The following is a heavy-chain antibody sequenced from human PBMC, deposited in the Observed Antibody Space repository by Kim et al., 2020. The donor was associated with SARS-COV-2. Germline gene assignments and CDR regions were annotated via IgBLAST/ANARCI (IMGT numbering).Heavy chain of an antibody. D-gene: IGHD3-22*01. V-gene: IGHV3-21*01. Sequence: GGSLRLSCAASGFTFSSYSMNWVRQAPGKGLEWVSSISSSSSYIYYADSVKGRFTISRDNAKNSLYLQMNSLRAEDTAVYYCGGYYYDSSGYYYFDYWGQGTLVTVSS. CDR2: ISSSSSYI. CDR1: GFTFSSYS. J-gene: IGHJ4*02. CDR3: GGYYYDSSGYYYFDY.